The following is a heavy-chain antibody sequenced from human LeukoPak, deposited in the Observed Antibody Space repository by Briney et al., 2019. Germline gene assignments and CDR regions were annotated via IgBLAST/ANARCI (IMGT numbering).Heavy chain of an antibody. CDR2: ISAYNGNT. D-gene: IGHD6-13*01. CDR1: GYTFTSYG. J-gene: IGHJ4*02. V-gene: IGHV1-18*01. CDR3: ASGIAAAGTVFDY. Sequence: GAPVKVSCKAFGYTFTSYGISWGRQAPGQGLEWMGWISAYNGNTNYAQKLQGRVTMTTDTSTSTAYMELRSLRSDDTAVYYCASGIAAAGTVFDYWGQGTLVTVSS.